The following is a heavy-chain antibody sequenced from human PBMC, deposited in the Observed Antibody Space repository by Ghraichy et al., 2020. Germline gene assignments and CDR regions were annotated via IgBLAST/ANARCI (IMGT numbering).Heavy chain of an antibody. V-gene: IGHV3-66*02. CDR2: IYSGGST. D-gene: IGHD1-26*01. CDR3: ARGTVGWELRY. J-gene: IGHJ4*02. Sequence: GESLNISCAASGFTVSSNYMNWVRQAPGKGLEWVSVIYSGGSTYYADSVKGRFTISRDNSKNTLYLQMNSLRAEDTAVYYCARGTVGWELRYWGQGTLVTVSS. CDR1: GFTVSSNY.